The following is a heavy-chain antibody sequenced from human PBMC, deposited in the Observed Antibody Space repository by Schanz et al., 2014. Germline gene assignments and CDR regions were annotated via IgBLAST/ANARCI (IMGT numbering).Heavy chain of an antibody. D-gene: IGHD2-2*01. CDR2: INQSGDT. CDR3: ARLYCSTPGCYVSPNGFAKDY. CDR1: GGSFSGYY. V-gene: IGHV4-34*01. Sequence: QVQLQQWGAGLLKPSETLSLTCAVSGGSFSGYYWSWIRQPPDTGLEWIGEINQSGDTNYNPSLKSRVTMSVATSNNQFPLKLRSVTAADTAVYYCARLYCSTPGCYVSPNGFAKDYWGQGTLVTVSS. J-gene: IGHJ4*02.